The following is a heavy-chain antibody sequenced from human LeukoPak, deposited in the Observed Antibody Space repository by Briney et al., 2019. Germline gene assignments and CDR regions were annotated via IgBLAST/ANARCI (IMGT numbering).Heavy chain of an antibody. D-gene: IGHD3-22*01. CDR2: LYSDGTT. V-gene: IGHV3-53*01. CDR3: ARRENNGCYLS. CDR1: GFTVSTNY. Sequence: GGSLRLSCAASGFTVSTNYMIWVRQAPGKGLDWVSVLYSDGTTYYADSVKGRFIISRDNSRNTLSLQMHSLRAEDTAVYYCARRENNGCYLSWGQGTLVTVSS. J-gene: IGHJ5*02.